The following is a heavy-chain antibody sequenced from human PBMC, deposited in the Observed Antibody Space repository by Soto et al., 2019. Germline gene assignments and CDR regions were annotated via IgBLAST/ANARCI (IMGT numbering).Heavy chain of an antibody. CDR2: INSGNGDT. CDR3: TRDPGRSWFDP. D-gene: IGHD3-10*01. V-gene: IGHV1-3*01. J-gene: IGHJ5*02. Sequence: ASVKVSCKASGYTSTTYTLQWLRQAPGQSLEWMGWINSGNGDTKYSQTFQGRVTITSDTSASTAYMELSSLTSEDTAVYYCTRDPGRSWFDPWGQGTLVTVSS. CDR1: GYTSTTYT.